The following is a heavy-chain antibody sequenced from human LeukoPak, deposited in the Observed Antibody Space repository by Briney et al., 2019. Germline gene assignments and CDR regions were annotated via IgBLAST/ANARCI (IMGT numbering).Heavy chain of an antibody. J-gene: IGHJ4*02. V-gene: IGHV3-7*01. Sequence: GGSLRLSCAASGFTFSSYGMSWVRQAPGKGLEWVANINQDGSEKYYVDSVKGRFTISRDNAKNSLYLQMNSLRAEDTAVYYCARGENDLYWGQGTLVTVSS. CDR1: GFTFSSYG. D-gene: IGHD1-1*01. CDR2: INQDGSEK. CDR3: ARGENDLY.